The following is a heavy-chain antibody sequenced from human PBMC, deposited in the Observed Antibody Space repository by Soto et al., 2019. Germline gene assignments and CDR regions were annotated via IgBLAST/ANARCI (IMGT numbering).Heavy chain of an antibody. V-gene: IGHV3-30-3*01. CDR2: ISYDGSNK. Sequence: GGSLRLSCAASGFTFSSYAMHWVRQAPGKGLEWVAVISYDGSNKYYADSVKGRFTISRDNSKNTLYLQMNSLRAEDTAVYYCARSPVPYGDYSPYYYYGMDVWGQGTTVTVSS. CDR3: ARSPVPYGDYSPYYYYGMDV. J-gene: IGHJ6*02. D-gene: IGHD4-17*01. CDR1: GFTFSSYA.